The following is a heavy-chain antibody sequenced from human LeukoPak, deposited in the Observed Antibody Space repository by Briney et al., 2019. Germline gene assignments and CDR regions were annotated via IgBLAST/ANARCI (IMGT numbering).Heavy chain of an antibody. J-gene: IGHJ4*02. V-gene: IGHV3-21*01. D-gene: IGHD4-17*01. Sequence: GGSLRLSCAASGFTFSSYSMNWVRQAPGKGLEWVSSISSSSSYIYYADSVKGRFTISRDNAKNSLYLQMTSLRAEDTALYYGSSGLPVTKGMDYWGQGTLVTVSS. CDR3: SSGLPVTKGMDY. CDR2: ISSSSSYI. CDR1: GFTFSSYS.